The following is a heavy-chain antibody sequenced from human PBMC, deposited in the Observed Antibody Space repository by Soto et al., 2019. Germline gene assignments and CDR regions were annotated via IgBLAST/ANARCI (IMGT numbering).Heavy chain of an antibody. CDR2: INAGNGNT. J-gene: IGHJ5*02. V-gene: IGHV1-3*01. CDR3: ARDQGYFDSGGYYFP. Sequence: VKVSCKASGYTFTTYSPHWVRQSAGQSLEWMGWINAGNGNTKYSQKFQARVTITRDTSASTTYMELSSLTSEDTAVYYCARDQGYFDSGGYYFPWGQGTLVTVSS. CDR1: GYTFTTYS. D-gene: IGHD3-22*01.